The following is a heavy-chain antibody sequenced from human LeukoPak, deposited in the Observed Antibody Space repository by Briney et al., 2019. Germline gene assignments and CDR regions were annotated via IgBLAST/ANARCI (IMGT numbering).Heavy chain of an antibody. V-gene: IGHV1-69*06. D-gene: IGHD5-18*01. CDR1: GGTFSSYA. Sequence: GSSVKVSCKASGGTFSSYAISWVRQAPGQGLEWMGGIIPIFGTANYAQKFQGRVTITADKSTSTAYMELSSLRSEDTAVYYCAREKLNSNGFDYWGQGTLVTVSS. J-gene: IGHJ4*02. CDR3: AREKLNSNGFDY. CDR2: IIPIFGTA.